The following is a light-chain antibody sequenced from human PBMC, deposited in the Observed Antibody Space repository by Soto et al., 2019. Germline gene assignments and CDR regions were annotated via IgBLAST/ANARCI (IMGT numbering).Light chain of an antibody. J-gene: IGKJ5*01. CDR1: QSVSSSY. CDR3: QQYSSSLIT. V-gene: IGKV3-20*01. CDR2: GAS. Sequence: EIVLTQSPGTLSLSPGERATLSCMASQSVSSSYLAWYQQKPGQAPRLLIYGASGRATGIPDRSSGSGSGTDFTLTISRLEPEDFAVYYCQQYSSSLITFGQGTRLEIK.